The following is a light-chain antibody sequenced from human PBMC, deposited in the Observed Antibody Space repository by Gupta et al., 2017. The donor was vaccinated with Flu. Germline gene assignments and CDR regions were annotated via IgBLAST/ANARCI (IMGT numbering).Light chain of an antibody. J-gene: IGKJ1*01. CDR3: QQSDSTQRT. CDR2: AAS. CDR1: QSISSY. V-gene: IGKV1-39*01. Sequence: DIQMTQSPSSLSASVGDRVTITCRASQSISSYLNWYQQKPGKAPKLLIYAASSLQSGVPSRFSGSGSGTDFTLTISRLQPEDFATYYCQQSDSTQRTFGQGTKVEIK.